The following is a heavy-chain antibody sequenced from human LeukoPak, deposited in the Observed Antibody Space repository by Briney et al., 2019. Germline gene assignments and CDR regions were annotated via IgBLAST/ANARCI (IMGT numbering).Heavy chain of an antibody. CDR3: ARDDKYGMDV. J-gene: IGHJ6*02. CDR1: GGSISSYY. V-gene: IGHV4-59*12. Sequence: SETLSLTCTVSGGSISSYYWSWIRQPPGKGLEWIGYIYYSGSTNYNPSLKSRVTISVDTSKNQFSLKLSSVTAADTAVYYCARDDKYGMDVWGQGTTVIVSS. CDR2: IYYSGST.